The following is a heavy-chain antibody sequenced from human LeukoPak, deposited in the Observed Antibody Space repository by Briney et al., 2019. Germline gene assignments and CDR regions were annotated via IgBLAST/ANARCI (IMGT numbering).Heavy chain of an antibody. J-gene: IGHJ4*02. CDR1: GGTFSSYA. D-gene: IGHD4-11*01. CDR2: IIPIFGTA. V-gene: IGHV1-69*13. CDR3: ARDATTVTTFDY. Sequence: SVKVSCKASGGTFSSYAISWVRQAPGQGLEWMGGIIPIFGTANYAQKFQGRVTITADESTSTAYMELSSLRSEDTAVYYCARDATTVTTFDYWGQGTLVTVSS.